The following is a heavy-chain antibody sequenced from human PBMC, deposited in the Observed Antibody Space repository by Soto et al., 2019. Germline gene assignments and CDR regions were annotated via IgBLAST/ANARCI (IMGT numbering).Heavy chain of an antibody. CDR1: GYTFTSYG. Sequence: QVHLVQSGAEVKKPGASVKVSCKASGYTFTSYGITWVRQAPGQGLEWMGWISAHNGNTDYAQKLQGTDIGTRDTSTSTAYMELRSLRSDDTAVYYCARGRYGDYWGQGALVTVSS. J-gene: IGHJ4*02. CDR3: ARGRYGDY. D-gene: IGHD1-1*01. CDR2: ISAHNGNT. V-gene: IGHV1-18*01.